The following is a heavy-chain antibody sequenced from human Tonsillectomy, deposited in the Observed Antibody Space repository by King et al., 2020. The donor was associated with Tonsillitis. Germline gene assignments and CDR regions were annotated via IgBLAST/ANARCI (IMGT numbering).Heavy chain of an antibody. CDR1: AFTFRTYV. Sequence: VQLVESGGGVVQPGTSLRLSCEVSAFTFRTYVLDWVRQAPGKGLEWVAVISYDGKNKVYAESVKGRFTISRDNSKNTLFMQLNSLRPEDTAVSYCAVRRDCSDSNCYNAFYIWGQGTMVTVSS. V-gene: IGHV3-30*04. CDR2: ISYDGKNK. J-gene: IGHJ3*02. D-gene: IGHD2-2*02. CDR3: AVRRDCSDSNCYNAFYI.